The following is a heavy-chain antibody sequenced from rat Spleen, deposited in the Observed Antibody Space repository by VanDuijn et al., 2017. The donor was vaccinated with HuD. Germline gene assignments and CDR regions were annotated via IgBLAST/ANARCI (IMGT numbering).Heavy chain of an antibody. J-gene: IGHJ3*01. CDR3: ATRDGGYPG. Sequence: EVQVVESGGGLVQPGGSLKLSCAASGFTFSDYYMAWVRQAPTKGLEWVASISYDGGGTYYRDSVKGRFTISRDNAKNTLYLQMDSLRSDDTATYYCATRDGGYPGWGQGTLVTVSS. CDR2: ISYDGGGT. V-gene: IGHV5-20*01. CDR1: GFTFSDYY. D-gene: IGHD1-11*01.